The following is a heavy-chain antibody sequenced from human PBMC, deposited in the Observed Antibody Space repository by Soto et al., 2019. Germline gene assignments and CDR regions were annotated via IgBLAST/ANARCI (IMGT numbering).Heavy chain of an antibody. D-gene: IGHD5-18*01. CDR2: IYPGDSDT. CDR3: ARCPDVDTAMVIGYYGMDV. J-gene: IGHJ6*02. CDR1: GYSFTSYW. Sequence: GESLKISCKGSGYSFTSYWIGWVRQMPGKGLEWMGIIYPGDSDTRYSPSFQGQVTISADRSISTAYLQWSSLKASDTAMYYCARCPDVDTAMVIGYYGMDVWGQGTTVTVSS. V-gene: IGHV5-51*01.